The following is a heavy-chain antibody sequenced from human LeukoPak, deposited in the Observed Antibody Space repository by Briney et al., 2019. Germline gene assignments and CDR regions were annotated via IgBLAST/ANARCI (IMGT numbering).Heavy chain of an antibody. V-gene: IGHV3-30-3*01. Sequence: GGSLRLSCAASGFTFSSYAMHWVRQAPGKGLEWVAVISYDGSNKYYADSVKGRFTISRDNSKNTLYLQMNNLTFDDTAVYYCVRGGDDPDYWGQGTLVTVSS. J-gene: IGHJ4*02. D-gene: IGHD3-16*01. CDR2: ISYDGSNK. CDR3: VRGGDDPDY. CDR1: GFTFSSYA.